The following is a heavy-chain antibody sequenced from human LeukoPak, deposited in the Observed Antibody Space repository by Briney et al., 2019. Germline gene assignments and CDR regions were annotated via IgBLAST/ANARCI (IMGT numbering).Heavy chain of an antibody. CDR2: ISTSGGST. Sequence: QSGGSLRLSCAASGFTFSSYAMSWVRQAPGKGLEWVSAISTSGGSTYYADSVKGRFTTSRDNSKNTLYLQMNSLRAEDTAVYYCAEALSGYNSRLYYFYYMDVWGKGTTVTVSS. CDR3: AEALSGYNSRLYYFYYMDV. J-gene: IGHJ6*03. V-gene: IGHV3-23*01. D-gene: IGHD6-13*01. CDR1: GFTFSSYA.